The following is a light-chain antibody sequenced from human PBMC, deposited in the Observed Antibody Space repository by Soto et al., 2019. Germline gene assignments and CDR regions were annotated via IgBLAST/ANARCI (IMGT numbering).Light chain of an antibody. CDR2: GAS. J-gene: IGKJ2*01. Sequence: EIVMTQSPATLSVSPGERGTLFFRASQSVSSNLAWYQQKPGQAPRLLIYGASTRATGIPARFSGSGSGTEYTLTISSLQSEDFAVYYCQQYNNWPRTFGQGTKLEIK. CDR1: QSVSSN. V-gene: IGKV3-15*01. CDR3: QQYNNWPRT.